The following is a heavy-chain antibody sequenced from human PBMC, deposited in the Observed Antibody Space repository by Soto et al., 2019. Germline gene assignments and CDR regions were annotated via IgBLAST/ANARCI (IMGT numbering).Heavy chain of an antibody. J-gene: IGHJ4*02. Sequence: ASVKFSCKASGYTFTSYAMHWVRQAPGQRLEWMGWINAGNGNTKYSQKFQGRVTITRDTSASTAYMELSSLRSEDTAVYYCARDRSRDVAYYFDYWGQGTLVTVSS. CDR1: GYTFTSYA. CDR2: INAGNGNT. CDR3: ARDRSRDVAYYFDY. V-gene: IGHV1-3*01.